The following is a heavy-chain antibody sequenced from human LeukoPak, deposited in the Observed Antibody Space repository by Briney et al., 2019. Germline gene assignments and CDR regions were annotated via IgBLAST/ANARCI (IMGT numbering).Heavy chain of an antibody. J-gene: IGHJ4*02. CDR3: ARDRDTSGYIFDY. D-gene: IGHD3-22*01. V-gene: IGHV3-53*01. CDR1: GLALSSNS. CDR2: IYSSGAT. Sequence: PGGSLRLSGAASGLALSSNSMTWVRQAPGKGLEWVSVIYSSGATFYADSVRGRFTISRDNSKNTVDLQMNRLRAEDTAVYYCARDRDTSGYIFDYWGRGTLVTVSS.